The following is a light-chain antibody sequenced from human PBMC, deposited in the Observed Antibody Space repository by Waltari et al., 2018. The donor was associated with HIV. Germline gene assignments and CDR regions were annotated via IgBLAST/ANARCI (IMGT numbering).Light chain of an antibody. Sequence: IVLTQSPATLSLSPGERATLSCRASEIVSRYIAWYQQQPGQAPRLLIYDASNRATGIPARFSGSGSGTDFTLTISSLEPEDFAVYYCQQRSNWLTFGGGTKVEIK. V-gene: IGKV3-11*01. CDR3: QQRSNWLT. J-gene: IGKJ4*01. CDR2: DAS. CDR1: EIVSRY.